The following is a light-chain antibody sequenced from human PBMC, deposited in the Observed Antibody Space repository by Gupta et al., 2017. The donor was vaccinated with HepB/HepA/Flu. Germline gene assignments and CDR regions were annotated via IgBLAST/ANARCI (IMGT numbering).Light chain of an antibody. J-gene: IGLJ2*01. CDR3: QSYDSSLSGVV. CDR2: GNS. Sequence: QSVLTQPPSVSGAPGQRVTISCPGSSSNIGAGYDVHWYQQLPGTAPKLLIYGNSNRPSGVPDRFSGSKSGTSASLAITGLQAEDEADYYCQSYDSSLSGVVLGGGTKLTVL. CDR1: SSNIGAGYD. V-gene: IGLV1-40*01.